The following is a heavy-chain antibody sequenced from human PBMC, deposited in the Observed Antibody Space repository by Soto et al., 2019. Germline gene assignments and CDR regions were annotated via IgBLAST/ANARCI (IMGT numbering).Heavy chain of an antibody. CDR1: GITFSSYD. V-gene: IGHV3-23*01. CDR3: AKDLLVRGASPFDY. J-gene: IGHJ4*02. CDR2: ISGSGGST. D-gene: IGHD3-10*01. Sequence: GGSLRLSCAASGITFSSYDMSWVRQAPGKGLEWVSGISGSGGSTDYADSVKGRFTISRDNSENTLYLQMNSLRAEDTAVYYCAKDLLVRGASPFDYWGQGTLFTVSS.